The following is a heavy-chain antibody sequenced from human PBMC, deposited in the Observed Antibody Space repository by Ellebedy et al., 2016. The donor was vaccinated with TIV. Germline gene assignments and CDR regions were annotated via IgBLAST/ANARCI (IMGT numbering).Heavy chain of an antibody. CDR1: GYTFTSYG. CDR3: ARSYYGSVGLHYYYGMDV. Sequence: ASVKVSXKASGYTFTSYGISWVRQAPGQGLEWMGWISAYNGNTNYAQKLQGRVTMATDTSTSTAYMELSSLRSEDTAVYYCARSYYGSVGLHYYYGMDVWGQGTTVTVSS. D-gene: IGHD3-10*01. CDR2: ISAYNGNT. V-gene: IGHV1-18*01. J-gene: IGHJ6*02.